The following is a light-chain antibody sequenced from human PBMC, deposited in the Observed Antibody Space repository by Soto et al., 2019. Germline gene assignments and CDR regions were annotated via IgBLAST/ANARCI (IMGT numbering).Light chain of an antibody. CDR3: QQGGS. J-gene: IGKJ4*01. CDR1: QSVNTY. Sequence: EIVLTQSPATLSLSPGEGATLSCRASQSVNTYLAWYQQKPGQAPRLLIYDGFNRATGIPARFSGSGSGTDFTLTISSVEPEDFAGYYCQQGGSFGGGTKVEI. CDR2: DGF. V-gene: IGKV3-11*01.